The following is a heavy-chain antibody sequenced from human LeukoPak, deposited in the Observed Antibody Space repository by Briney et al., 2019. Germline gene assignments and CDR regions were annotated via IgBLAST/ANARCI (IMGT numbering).Heavy chain of an antibody. Sequence: GGSLRLSCAASGFTFNRYWMSWVRQAPGKGLEWVANIKQDGSEKYYVDSVKGRFTISRDNSKNTLYLQMNSLRAEDTAVYYCARDRDGTGYYPLDYWGQGTLVIVSS. D-gene: IGHD3-10*01. CDR2: IKQDGSEK. J-gene: IGHJ4*02. CDR1: GFTFNRYW. CDR3: ARDRDGTGYYPLDY. V-gene: IGHV3-7*03.